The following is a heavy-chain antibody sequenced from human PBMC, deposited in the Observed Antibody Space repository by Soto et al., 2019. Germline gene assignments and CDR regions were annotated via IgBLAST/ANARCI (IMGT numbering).Heavy chain of an antibody. V-gene: IGHV4-30-2*01. CDR3: ARELLMLRCAGGRHV. D-gene: IGHD3-16*01. CDR2: IYHTGAS. Sequence: PSGTLSLTSAVSCGAITSSGYSCTWIRQPPGKGLGWIGYIYHTGASSDHRSLKSRLTISLNRFTNHFSLMLTSVTAAVTAANFWARELLMLRCAGGRHVWGQGTTGTESS. CDR1: CGAITSSGYS. J-gene: IGHJ6*01.